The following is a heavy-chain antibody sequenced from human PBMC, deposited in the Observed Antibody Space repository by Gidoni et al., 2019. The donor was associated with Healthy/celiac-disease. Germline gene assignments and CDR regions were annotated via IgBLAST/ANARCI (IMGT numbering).Heavy chain of an antibody. CDR1: GGSISSSSYY. Sequence: QLQLQESGPGLVKPSETLSLTCTVSGGSISSSSYYWGWIRQPPGKGLEWIGSIYYSGSTYYNPSLKSRVTISVDTSKNQFSLKLSSVTAADTAVYYCARPSFLDTAMVINYGMDVWGQGTTVTVSS. J-gene: IGHJ6*02. CDR2: IYYSGST. D-gene: IGHD5-18*01. CDR3: ARPSFLDTAMVINYGMDV. V-gene: IGHV4-39*01.